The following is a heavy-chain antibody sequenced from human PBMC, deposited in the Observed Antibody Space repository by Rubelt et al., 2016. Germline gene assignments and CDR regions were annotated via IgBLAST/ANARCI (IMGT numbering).Heavy chain of an antibody. CDR1: GGSISSYY. Sequence: QLQLQESGPGLVKPSETLSLTCTVSGGSISSYYWSWIRQPPGKGLEWIGYIYYSGSTNYNPSLKSRVTISVDTSKIQFSLKLSSVTAADTAVYYCARYFRYDYYYYYMDVWGKGTTVTVSS. V-gene: IGHV4-59*12. D-gene: IGHD3-3*01. J-gene: IGHJ6*03. CDR2: IYYSGST. CDR3: ARYFRYDYYYYYMDV.